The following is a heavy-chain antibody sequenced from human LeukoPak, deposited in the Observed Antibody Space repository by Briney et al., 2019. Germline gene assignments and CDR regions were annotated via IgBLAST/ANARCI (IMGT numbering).Heavy chain of an antibody. J-gene: IGHJ6*03. CDR1: GFTFSSYW. CDR2: IKQDGGEK. V-gene: IGHV3-7*03. CDR3: ARTFAACEAGDCFYYYMDV. Sequence: PGGSLRLSCAASGFTFSSYWMNWVRQAPGKGLEWVANIKQDGGEKYYVDSLKGRFTISRDNAKNSLFLQMNSLRGDDTAVYYCARTFAACEAGDCFYYYMDVWGKGTTVTVSS. D-gene: IGHD6-19*01.